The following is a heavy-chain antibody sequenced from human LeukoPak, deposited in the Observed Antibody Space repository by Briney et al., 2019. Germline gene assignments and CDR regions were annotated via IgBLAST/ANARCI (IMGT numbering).Heavy chain of an antibody. CDR1: GYRFTSYW. Sequence: GESLKISCKGSGYRFTSYWIGGVRQMPGKGLEWMGIIYPGDSDTRYSPSFPAQVTISADKSISTAYLQWSSLKASDTAMYYCASSYDSSGYYSAFDIWGQGTMVTVSS. CDR3: ASSYDSSGYYSAFDI. V-gene: IGHV5-51*01. D-gene: IGHD3-22*01. J-gene: IGHJ3*02. CDR2: IYPGDSDT.